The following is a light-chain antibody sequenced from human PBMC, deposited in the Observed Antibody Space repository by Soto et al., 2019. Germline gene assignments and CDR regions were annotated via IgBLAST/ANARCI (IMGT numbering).Light chain of an antibody. CDR1: QSIRNW. Sequence: DIQMTQSPSTLSASVGDRVTITCRASQSIRNWLAWYQDNPGKAPKLLIYGASSLESGVPSRFSGSGSGTEFTLTIGGLQPDDFATYYCQHYNAFPWPFGQGTKVEIK. CDR2: GAS. J-gene: IGKJ1*01. V-gene: IGKV1-5*01. CDR3: QHYNAFPWP.